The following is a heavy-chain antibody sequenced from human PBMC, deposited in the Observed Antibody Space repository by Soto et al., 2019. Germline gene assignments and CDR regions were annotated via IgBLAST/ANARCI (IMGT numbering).Heavy chain of an antibody. J-gene: IGHJ6*02. D-gene: IGHD2-15*01. CDR1: GFTFDDYA. V-gene: IGHV3-43D*03. CDR3: AKGSSESYCSGGSCYYYYGMDV. CDR2: ISWDGGST. Sequence: GGSLRLSCAASGFTFDDYAMHWVRQAPGKGLEWVSLISWDGGSTYYADSVKGRFTISRDNSKNSLYLQMNSLRAEDTALYYCAKGSSESYCSGGSCYYYYGMDVWGQGTTVTVSS.